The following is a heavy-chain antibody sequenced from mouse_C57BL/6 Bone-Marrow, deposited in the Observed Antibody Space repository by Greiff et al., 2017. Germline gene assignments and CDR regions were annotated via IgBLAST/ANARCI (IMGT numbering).Heavy chain of an antibody. Sequence: VQLVESGPELVKPGASVKLSCKASGYTFTSYDINWVKQRPGQGLEWIGWIYPRDGSTKYNEKFKGKATLTVDTSSSTAYMELHSLTSEDSAVYFCARDYGGSYWYFDVWGTGTTVTVSS. CDR3: ARDYGGSYWYFDV. D-gene: IGHD1-1*01. V-gene: IGHV1-85*01. J-gene: IGHJ1*03. CDR2: IYPRDGST. CDR1: GYTFTSYD.